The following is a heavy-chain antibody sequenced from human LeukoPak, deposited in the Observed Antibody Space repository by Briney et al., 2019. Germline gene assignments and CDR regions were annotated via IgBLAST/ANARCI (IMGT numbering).Heavy chain of an antibody. CDR3: TRRHYGDYVVDN. CDR1: GFTFNGSA. D-gene: IGHD4-17*01. CDR2: IGSKAHRYAT. V-gene: IGHV3-73*01. Sequence: GGSLKLSCATSGFTFNGSALHWVRQASGQGLEWVGRIGSKAHRYATAYAASVKGRFTVSRDDSKNMVYLQMNSLKTDDTAIYYCTRRHYGDYVVDNWGQGTLVTVSS. J-gene: IGHJ4*02.